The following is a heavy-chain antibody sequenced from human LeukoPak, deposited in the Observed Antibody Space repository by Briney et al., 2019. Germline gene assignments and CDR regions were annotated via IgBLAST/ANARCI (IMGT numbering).Heavy chain of an antibody. CDR3: ARDRDYSNTERGFDY. D-gene: IGHD4-11*01. J-gene: IGHJ4*02. V-gene: IGHV1-2*02. CDR2: INPNSGET. Sequence: ASVKVSCKTSGYTYTDYYIHWVRQAPGQGLEWMGWINPNSGETNSAQKFQGRVTMTGDTSISTAYMELRRVTSDDTAVYYCARDRDYSNTERGFDYWGQGTLVTVSS. CDR1: GYTYTDYY.